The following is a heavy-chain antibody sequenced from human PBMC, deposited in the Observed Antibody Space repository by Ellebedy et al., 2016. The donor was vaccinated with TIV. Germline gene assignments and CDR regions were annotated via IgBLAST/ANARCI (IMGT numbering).Heavy chain of an antibody. CDR1: GYTFTTYF. Sequence: ASAKVSCXASGYTFTTYFMHWLRQAPGQGFEWMGLINTGDGSTSYAQQFQGRVTMTRDTASTTVYMDLSSLGSGDTAVYYCARASYDATGPFDPWGQGTLVTVSS. D-gene: IGHD2-8*02. CDR3: ARASYDATGPFDP. J-gene: IGHJ5*02. CDR2: INTGDGST. V-gene: IGHV1-46*01.